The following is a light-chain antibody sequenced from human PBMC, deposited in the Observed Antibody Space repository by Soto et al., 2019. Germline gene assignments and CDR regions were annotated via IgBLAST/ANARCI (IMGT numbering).Light chain of an antibody. CDR2: EDN. J-gene: IGLJ2*01. V-gene: IGLV2-23*02. CDR3: CSYAGSSAFVV. CDR1: SSDVGHHNL. Sequence: QSALTQPASVSGSPGQSITISCTATSSDVGHHNLVSWYQQHPGKAPTLMIYEDNKRPSGVSNRFSASKSGYTASLTISGLQAEDEADYHCCSYAGSSAFVVFGGGTKLTVL.